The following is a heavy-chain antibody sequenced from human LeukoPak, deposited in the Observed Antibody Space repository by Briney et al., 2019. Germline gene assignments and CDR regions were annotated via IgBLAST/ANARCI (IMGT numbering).Heavy chain of an antibody. CDR3: ARPGGSGSWSLAS. J-gene: IGHJ4*02. CDR2: IYPDDSVT. D-gene: IGHD3-10*01. V-gene: IGHV5-51*01. Sequence: GESLKISCKDSGNTLSTYWIAWVRQMPGKGLEWMGIIYPDDSVTAYSPSLRGQVTISADKSISTAYLQWSALKASDTAMYYCARPGGSGSWSLASWGQGTLVTVSS. CDR1: GNTLSTYW.